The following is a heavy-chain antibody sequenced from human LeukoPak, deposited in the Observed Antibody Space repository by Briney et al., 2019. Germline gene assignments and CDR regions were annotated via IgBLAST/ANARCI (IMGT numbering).Heavy chain of an antibody. J-gene: IGHJ4*02. Sequence: GGSLRLSCAASGFTFNTYEMNWVRQAPGKGLEWVSYISSSGSNIYYADAVKGRFTISRDNAKNSLYLQMNSLRAEDTAVYYCARDNYDSSTPYYFDYWGQGTLVTVSS. D-gene: IGHD3-22*01. CDR3: ARDNYDSSTPYYFDY. CDR1: GFTFNTYE. CDR2: ISSSGSNI. V-gene: IGHV3-48*03.